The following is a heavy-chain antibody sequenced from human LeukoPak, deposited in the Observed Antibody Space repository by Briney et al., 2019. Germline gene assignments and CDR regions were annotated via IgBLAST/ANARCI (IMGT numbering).Heavy chain of an antibody. V-gene: IGHV3-53*05. CDR1: GFTVSSNY. J-gene: IGHJ4*02. D-gene: IGHD1-26*01. CDR3: AKAMWESGDYYFDY. Sequence: GGSLRLSCGASGFTVSSNYMSWVRQAPGKGLEWVSVIYSGGSTYYADSVKGRFTISRDNSKNTLYLQMNSLRAEDTAVYYCAKAMWESGDYYFDYWGQGTLVTVSS. CDR2: IYSGGST.